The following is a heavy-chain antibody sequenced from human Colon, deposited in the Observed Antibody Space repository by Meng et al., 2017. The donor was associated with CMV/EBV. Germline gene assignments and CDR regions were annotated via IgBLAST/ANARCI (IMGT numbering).Heavy chain of an antibody. CDR2: INDDGSER. J-gene: IGHJ4*02. D-gene: IGHD3-16*01. Sequence: GGSLRLSCAASGFTFSNFWMTWVRQAPGKGLEWVANINDDGSERYSVDSVRGRVTLSRDNAKKLLYLQMDNLRVEDTAVYYCARESRSRFGGLYLDYWGQGTLVTVSS. V-gene: IGHV3-7*01. CDR3: ARESRSRFGGLYLDY. CDR1: GFTFSNFW.